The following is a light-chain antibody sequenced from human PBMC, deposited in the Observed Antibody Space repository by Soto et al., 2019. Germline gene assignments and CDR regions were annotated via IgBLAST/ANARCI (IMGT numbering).Light chain of an antibody. CDR1: QSVKSY. V-gene: IGKV3-15*01. CDR2: GAS. CDR3: QQYNTWPPRYT. J-gene: IGKJ2*01. Sequence: EIVMTQSRATLSVSPGGRATLSCRASQSVKSYLAWYQQRPGQPPRLLIYGASTRATGIPARFSGSGSGTEFSLTISGLQSEDFAVYFCQQYNTWPPRYTFGQGTKLEI.